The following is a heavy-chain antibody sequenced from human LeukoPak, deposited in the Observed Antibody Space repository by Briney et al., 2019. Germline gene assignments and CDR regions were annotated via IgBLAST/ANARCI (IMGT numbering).Heavy chain of an antibody. D-gene: IGHD3-10*01. Sequence: GGSLRLSCAASGFTFSSYEMSWVRQAPGKGLEWVSYISSSGSTIYYADSVKGRFTISRDNAKNSLYLQMNSLRAEDTAVYYCARDRYYGSGTYDYWGQGTLVTVSS. V-gene: IGHV3-48*03. CDR3: ARDRYYGSGTYDY. CDR2: ISSSGSTI. CDR1: GFTFSSYE. J-gene: IGHJ4*02.